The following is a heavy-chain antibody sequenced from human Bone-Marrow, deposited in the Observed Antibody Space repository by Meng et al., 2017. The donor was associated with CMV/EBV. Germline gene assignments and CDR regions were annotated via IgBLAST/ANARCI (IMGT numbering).Heavy chain of an antibody. CDR2: IYYSGST. Sequence: TLSLTCAVYGGSVSNTRYYWSWIRQPPGQGLEWIGYIYYSGSTSYNPSLKSRVTMSVHTSMNQFSLNLNSVTAADTAVYYCAGERNYDILTGYYPPVDWGQGTLVTVSS. CDR3: AGERNYDILTGYYPPVD. D-gene: IGHD3-9*01. CDR1: GGSVSNTRYY. J-gene: IGHJ4*02. V-gene: IGHV4-61*01.